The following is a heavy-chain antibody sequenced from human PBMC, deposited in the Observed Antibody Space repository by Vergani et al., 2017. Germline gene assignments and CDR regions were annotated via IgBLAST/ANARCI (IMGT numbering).Heavy chain of an antibody. Sequence: EVQLVESGGGLVQPGGSLRLSCAASGFTFSSYWMSWVRQAPGKGLEWVANIKQDGSEKYYVDSVKGRFTISRDNAKNSLYLQMNSLRAEDTAVYYCARDSRYDFWSRNYTDVWGKGTTVTVSS. CDR2: IKQDGSEK. CDR3: ARDSRYDFWSRNYTDV. V-gene: IGHV3-7*01. CDR1: GFTFSSYW. J-gene: IGHJ6*03. D-gene: IGHD3-3*01.